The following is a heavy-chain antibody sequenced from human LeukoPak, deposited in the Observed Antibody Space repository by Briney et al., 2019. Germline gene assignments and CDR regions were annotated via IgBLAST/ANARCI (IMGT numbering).Heavy chain of an antibody. CDR3: ARGVPTYSYDSSGSKTTYYFDY. Sequence: ASVKVSCKASGYTFTSYGISWVRQAPGQGLEWMGWISAYNGNTNYAQKLQGRVTMTTDTSTSTAYMELRSLRSDDTAVYYCARGVPTYSYDSSGSKTTYYFDYWGQGTLVPVSS. CDR2: ISAYNGNT. CDR1: GYTFTSYG. D-gene: IGHD3-22*01. J-gene: IGHJ4*02. V-gene: IGHV1-18*01.